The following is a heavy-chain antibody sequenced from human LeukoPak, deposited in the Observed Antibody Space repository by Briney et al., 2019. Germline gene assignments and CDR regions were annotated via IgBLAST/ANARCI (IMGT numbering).Heavy chain of an antibody. V-gene: IGHV3-53*01. J-gene: IGHJ6*02. D-gene: IGHD6-19*01. CDR3: ARAIGYSSGWYGSKYYGMDV. CDR1: GFTVSSNY. Sequence: PGGSLRLSCAASGFTVSSNYMSWVRQAPGKGLEWVSVIYSGGSTYYADSVKGRFTISRDNSKNTLYLQMNSLRADDTAVYYCARAIGYSSGWYGSKYYGMDVWGQGTTVTVSS. CDR2: IYSGGST.